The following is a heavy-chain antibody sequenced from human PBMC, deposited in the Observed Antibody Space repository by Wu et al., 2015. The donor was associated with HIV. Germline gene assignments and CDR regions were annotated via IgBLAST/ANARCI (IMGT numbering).Heavy chain of an antibody. CDR3: ARAGTRGAFDI. CDR1: GYIFTSYA. V-gene: IGHV1-3*02. D-gene: IGHD3-10*01. J-gene: IGHJ3*02. CDR2: SNAGNGNT. Sequence: QVQLVQSGAEVKKPGASVKVSCKASGYIFTSYAMHWVRQAPGQRLEWMGWSNAGNGNTKYSQDFQGRVTITRDTSASIAYMELSSLRSEDMAVYYCARAGTRGAFDIWGQGTMVTVSS.